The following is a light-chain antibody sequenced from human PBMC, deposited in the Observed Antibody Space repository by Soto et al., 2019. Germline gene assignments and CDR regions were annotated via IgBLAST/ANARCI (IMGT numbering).Light chain of an antibody. CDR3: QQYNNWPYT. V-gene: IGKV3-15*01. J-gene: IGKJ2*01. CDR1: QSVSSN. CDR2: GAS. Sequence: EIVMTQSPATLSVSPGERATLSCRASQSVSSNLAWYQQKRGQAPRLLIYGASTRATGIAARFSGSRSGTEFPLTISSLQSEDVAVYYCQQYNNWPYTFGQGTKLEIK.